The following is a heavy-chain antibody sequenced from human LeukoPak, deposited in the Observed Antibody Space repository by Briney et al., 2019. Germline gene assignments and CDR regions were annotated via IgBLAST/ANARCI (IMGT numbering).Heavy chain of an antibody. Sequence: PSETLSLTCTVSGGSISSYYWSWIRQPPGKGLEWIGYIYYSGSTNYNPSLKSRVTISVDTSKNQFSLKLSSVTAADTAVYYCASSYYYGSGSSRGRYNWFDPWGQGTLVTVSS. CDR3: ASSYYYGSGSSRGRYNWFDP. CDR2: IYYSGST. CDR1: GGSISSYY. J-gene: IGHJ5*02. D-gene: IGHD3-10*01. V-gene: IGHV4-59*12.